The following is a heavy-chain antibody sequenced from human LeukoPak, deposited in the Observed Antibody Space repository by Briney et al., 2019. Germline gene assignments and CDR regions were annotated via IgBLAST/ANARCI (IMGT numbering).Heavy chain of an antibody. D-gene: IGHD3-22*01. CDR2: LGNDGTNK. CDR3: AKVGDYYDSSGYYNL. V-gene: IGHV3-30*02. CDR1: GINFSSYG. Sequence: GSPRPLCAASGINFSSYGIHWVRQAPGQGPEWGAFLGNDGTNKAHADSVKGRFTISRDNSKNTLYLQMNSLRPEGTAVYYCAKVGDYYDSSGYYNLWGQGTLVTVSS. J-gene: IGHJ5*02.